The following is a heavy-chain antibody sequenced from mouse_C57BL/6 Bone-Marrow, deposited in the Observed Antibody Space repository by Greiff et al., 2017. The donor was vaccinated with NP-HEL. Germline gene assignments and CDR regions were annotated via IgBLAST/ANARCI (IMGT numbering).Heavy chain of an antibody. Sequence: QVQLQQSGPELVKPGASVKISCKASGYAFSSSWMNWVKQRPGKGLEWIGRIYPGDGDTNYNGKFKGKATLTADKSSSTAYMQLSSLTSEDSAVYFCARSKWIWYYGSSTEGYFDYWGQGTTLTVSS. CDR3: ARSKWIWYYGSSTEGYFDY. J-gene: IGHJ2*01. CDR1: GYAFSSSW. CDR2: IYPGDGDT. V-gene: IGHV1-82*01. D-gene: IGHD1-1*01.